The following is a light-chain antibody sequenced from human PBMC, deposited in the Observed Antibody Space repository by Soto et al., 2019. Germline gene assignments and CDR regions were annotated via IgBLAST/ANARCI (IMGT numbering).Light chain of an antibody. CDR2: AAS. CDR1: QAIRND. V-gene: IGKV1-17*01. Sequence: IQMPQSPSSLSASVGDRVTITCRASQAIRNDLGWYQQKPGKAPNLLIYAASTLQSGVPSRFSGSGSGADFTLTISSLQPEDFATYYCQRLNSYPITFGQGTRLEIK. CDR3: QRLNSYPIT. J-gene: IGKJ5*01.